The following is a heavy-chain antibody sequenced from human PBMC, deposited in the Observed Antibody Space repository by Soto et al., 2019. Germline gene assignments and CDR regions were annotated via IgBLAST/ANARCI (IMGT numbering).Heavy chain of an antibody. D-gene: IGHD3-22*01. J-gene: IGHJ4*02. CDR2: ISYDGSNE. Sequence: QVQLVESGGGVVQPGGSLRLSCAASGLTFSNYGMHWVRQAPGKGLEWVAHISYDGSNEHYVDSVKGRFTISRDNSKNKLYLQMTSLRAEDTAVYYCAEDSYCHDSTGYSIFDYWGQGTLVTVSS. V-gene: IGHV3-30*18. CDR3: AEDSYCHDSTGYSIFDY. CDR1: GLTFSNYG.